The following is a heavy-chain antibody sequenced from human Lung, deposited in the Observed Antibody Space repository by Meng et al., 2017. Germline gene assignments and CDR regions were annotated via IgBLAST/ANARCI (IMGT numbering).Heavy chain of an antibody. Sequence: GESLKISCVASGFTFSSHWMHWVRQAPGKGLVGVSRIVPDGSGTDFADSVKGRFTISRDNAENTLYLQMNSLRVEDTAIYYCARSGYSNGYDYWGQGTLVTVSS. V-gene: IGHV3-74*01. D-gene: IGHD5-18*01. J-gene: IGHJ4*02. CDR2: IVPDGSGT. CDR3: ARSGYSNGYDY. CDR1: GFTFSSHW.